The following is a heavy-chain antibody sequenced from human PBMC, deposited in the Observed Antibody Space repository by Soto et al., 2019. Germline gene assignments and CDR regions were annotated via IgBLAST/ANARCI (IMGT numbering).Heavy chain of an antibody. Sequence: PGESLKISCKGSGYSFTSYWISWVRQMPGKGLAWMGRIDPSDSYTNYSPSFQGHVTISADKSISTAYLQWSSLKASDTAMYYCAMNGRYDDSSGYYPDDAFEIWGQGTRVTVSS. D-gene: IGHD3-22*01. CDR2: IDPSDSYT. CDR1: GYSFTSYW. J-gene: IGHJ3*02. CDR3: AMNGRYDDSSGYYPDDAFEI. V-gene: IGHV5-10-1*01.